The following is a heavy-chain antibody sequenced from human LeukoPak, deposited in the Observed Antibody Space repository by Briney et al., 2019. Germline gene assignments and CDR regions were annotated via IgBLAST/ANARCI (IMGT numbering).Heavy chain of an antibody. CDR2: ISGSGYST. J-gene: IGHJ4*02. CDR3: AKPPYGNSDYYPFDS. CDR1: GFTFSSYA. D-gene: IGHD3-22*01. V-gene: IGHV3-23*01. Sequence: SGDSLRLSCAASGFTFSSYALSWVRQAPGKGLEWVSAISGSGYSTYYADSVKGRFTISRDNSKNTLYLQVNSLRAEDTAVYYCAKPPYGNSDYYPFDSWGQGTLVSVSS.